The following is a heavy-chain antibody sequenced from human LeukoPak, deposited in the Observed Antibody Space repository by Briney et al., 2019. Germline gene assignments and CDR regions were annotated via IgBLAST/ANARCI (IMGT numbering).Heavy chain of an antibody. V-gene: IGHV4-39*01. J-gene: IGHJ4*02. CDR1: GGSIASPNYY. CDR2: IHYIGST. CDR3: AGVSGSYIYYFDS. D-gene: IGHD1-26*01. Sequence: PSETLPLTCTVSGGSIASPNYYCCWIRQPPGKGLEWIGNIHYIGSTYYNPSLKSRATISVDTSKNQISLRLSSVTAADTAVYYCAGVSGSYIYYFDSWGQGTLVTVSS.